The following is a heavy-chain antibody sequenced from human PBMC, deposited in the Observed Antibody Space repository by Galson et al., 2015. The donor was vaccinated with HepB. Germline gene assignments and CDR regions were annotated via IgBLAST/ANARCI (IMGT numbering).Heavy chain of an antibody. CDR1: GFTFSSYA. Sequence: SLRLSCAASGFTFSSYAMHWVRQAPGKGLEWVAVISYDGSNKYYADSVKGRFTISRDNSKNTLYLQMNSLRAEDTAVYYCARSYGSGSYYHPLDYWGQGTLVTVSS. V-gene: IGHV3-30-3*01. D-gene: IGHD3-10*01. CDR2: ISYDGSNK. J-gene: IGHJ4*02. CDR3: ARSYGSGSYYHPLDY.